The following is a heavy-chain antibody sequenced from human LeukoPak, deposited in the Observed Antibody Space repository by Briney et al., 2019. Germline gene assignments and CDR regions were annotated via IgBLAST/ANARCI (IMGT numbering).Heavy chain of an antibody. CDR2: ISYDGSEK. CDR3: AKEYCSTTNCLGD. D-gene: IGHD2-2*01. J-gene: IGHJ4*02. V-gene: IGHV3-30*18. Sequence: PGRSLRLSCAASGFTFSTYVFHWVRQAPGKGLEWVAVISYDGSEKYYADSVKDRFTISRDNSKNTLYLQMTSLRAEDTAVYYCAKEYCSTTNCLGDWGLGTLVTVSS. CDR1: GFTFSTYV.